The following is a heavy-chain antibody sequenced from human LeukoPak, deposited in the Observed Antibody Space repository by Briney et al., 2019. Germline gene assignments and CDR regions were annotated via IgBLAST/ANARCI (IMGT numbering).Heavy chain of an antibody. CDR2: FDREDGET. CDR1: GYTLIELS. Sequence: AAVKVSCKVSGYTLIELSMHWVRQAPGKGVEGMGGFDREDGETIYAQKFQGRVTMTEDTSTDTAYMELSSLRSEDTAVYYCAIYRVKSDAFDIWGQGTVVTVSS. V-gene: IGHV1-24*01. CDR3: AIYRVKSDAFDI. J-gene: IGHJ3*02.